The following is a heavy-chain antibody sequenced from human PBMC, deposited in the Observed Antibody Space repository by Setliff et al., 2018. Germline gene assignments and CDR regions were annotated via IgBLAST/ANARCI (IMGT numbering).Heavy chain of an antibody. CDR3: ARDLSYYDSSGYSPTDY. D-gene: IGHD3-22*01. Sequence: SCAASGFTFDDYGMSWVRQAPGKGLEWVSGINWNGGSTGYVDSVKGRFTISRDNAKNSLYLQMNSLRAEDTALYYCARDLSYYDSSGYSPTDYWGQGTLVTVSS. CDR2: INWNGGST. CDR1: GFTFDDYG. V-gene: IGHV3-20*04. J-gene: IGHJ4*02.